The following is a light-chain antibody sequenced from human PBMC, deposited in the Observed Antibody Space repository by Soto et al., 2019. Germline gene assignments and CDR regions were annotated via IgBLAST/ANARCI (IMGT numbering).Light chain of an antibody. CDR1: SSNIGAGYD. V-gene: IGLV1-40*01. J-gene: IGLJ2*01. CDR2: GNS. Sequence: QSVLTQPPSVSGAPGQRVTISCTGSSSNIGAGYDVHWYQHLPGTAPKLLIYGNSNRPSGVPDRFSGSKSGTSASLAITGLQAEDEADYYCQSLDSSLSGVIFGGGTRLTVL. CDR3: QSLDSSLSGVI.